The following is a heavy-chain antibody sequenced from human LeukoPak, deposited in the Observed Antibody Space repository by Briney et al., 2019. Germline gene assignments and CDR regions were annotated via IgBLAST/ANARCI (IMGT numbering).Heavy chain of an antibody. D-gene: IGHD3-10*01. CDR2: INHSGST. V-gene: IGHV4-34*01. CDR1: GGSISSYY. Sequence: SETLSLTCTVSGGSISSYYWSWIRQPPGKGLEWIGEINHSGSTNYNPSLKSRVTISVDTSKNQFSLKLSSVTAADTAVYYCVRGRITMVRGVIGYYYYGMDVWGQGTTVTVSS. CDR3: VRGRITMVRGVIGYYYYGMDV. J-gene: IGHJ6*02.